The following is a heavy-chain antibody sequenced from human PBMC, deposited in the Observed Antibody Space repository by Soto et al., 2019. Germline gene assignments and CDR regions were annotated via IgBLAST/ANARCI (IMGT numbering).Heavy chain of an antibody. J-gene: IGHJ4*02. CDR3: AKSHYPGGNFHFPDY. Sequence: GGSLRLSCAASGFTFSSYAMSWVRQAPGKGLERVSSISSDGGNTYYADSVKGRFTISRDNSKNTLSLQMNILRADDAAVYYCAKSHYPGGNFHFPDYWGQGTLVTVSS. CDR2: ISSDGGNT. D-gene: IGHD1-1*01. V-gene: IGHV3-23*01. CDR1: GFTFSSYA.